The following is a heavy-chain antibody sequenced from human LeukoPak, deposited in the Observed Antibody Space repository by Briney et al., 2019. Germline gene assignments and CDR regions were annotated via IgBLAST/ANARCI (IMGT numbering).Heavy chain of an antibody. V-gene: IGHV4-39*07. D-gene: IGHD6-19*01. Sequence: SQTLSLTCTVSGGSTSGSDYYWTWIRQPPGKGLERIGSIYYSGSTYYNPSLKSRVTISVDTSKNQFSLKLSSVTAADTAVYYCARVLSIAVAGSGWFDPWGQGTLVTVSS. CDR2: IYYSGST. CDR1: GGSTSGSDYY. J-gene: IGHJ5*02. CDR3: ARVLSIAVAGSGWFDP.